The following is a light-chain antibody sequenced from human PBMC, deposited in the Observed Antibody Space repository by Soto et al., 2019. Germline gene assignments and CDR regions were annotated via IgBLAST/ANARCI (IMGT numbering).Light chain of an antibody. CDR2: DAS. V-gene: IGKV3-11*01. J-gene: IGKJ4*01. Sequence: EIVLTQSPATLSVSPGERVTLSCRASQSVRSYLAWYQQIPGQAPRLLIYDASSRAPCIPVRFSGSGSGTDFTLTISSLEPEDFAVYYCQQRSSFPTFGGGTKVEVK. CDR1: QSVRSY. CDR3: QQRSSFPT.